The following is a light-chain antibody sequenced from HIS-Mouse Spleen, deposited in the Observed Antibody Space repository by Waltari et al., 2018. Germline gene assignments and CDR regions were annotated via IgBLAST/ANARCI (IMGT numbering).Light chain of an antibody. J-gene: IGLJ2*01. CDR1: SSDVGGYNY. V-gene: IGLV2-8*01. CDR3: SSYAGSNNLV. CDR2: EVS. Sequence: QSALTQPPSASGSPGQSVTIPCTGTSSDVGGYNYVSWYQQHPGKAPKLMIYEVSKRHSGVPDRFSGSKSGHTASLTVSGLQAEDEADYYCSSYAGSNNLVFGGGTKLTVL.